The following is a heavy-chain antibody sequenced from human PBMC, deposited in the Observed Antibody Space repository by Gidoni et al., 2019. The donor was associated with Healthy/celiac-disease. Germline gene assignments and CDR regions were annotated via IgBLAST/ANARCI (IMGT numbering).Heavy chain of an antibody. CDR2: IIPILGIA. V-gene: IGHV1-69*08. D-gene: IGHD6-19*01. J-gene: IGHJ4*02. Sequence: QVQLVQSGAEVKKPGSSVTVSCKASGGTFSSYTISWVRQAPGQGLEWMGRIIPILGIANYAQKFQGRVTITADKSTSTAYMELSSLRSEDTAVYYCAREGSEQWLPNGMGYFDYWGQGTLVTVSS. CDR3: AREGSEQWLPNGMGYFDY. CDR1: GGTFSSYT.